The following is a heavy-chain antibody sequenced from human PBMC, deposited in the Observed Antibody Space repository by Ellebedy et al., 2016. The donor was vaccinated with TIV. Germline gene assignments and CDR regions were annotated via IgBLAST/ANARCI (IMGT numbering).Heavy chain of an antibody. CDR1: GFTFSTYA. Sequence: PGGSLRLSCVVSGFTFSTYAMRWFRQTPGKGLEWVSSISSSGSYLYYADSVKGRFTISRDNAKNSLYLQMNSLRVDDTAVYYCATSRARVYWGQGTLVTVSS. CDR3: ATSRARVY. J-gene: IGHJ4*02. V-gene: IGHV3-21*01. CDR2: ISSSGSYL.